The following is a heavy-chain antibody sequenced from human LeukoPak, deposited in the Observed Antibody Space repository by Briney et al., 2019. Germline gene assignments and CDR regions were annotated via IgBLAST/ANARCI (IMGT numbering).Heavy chain of an antibody. CDR2: IRGSDGST. Sequence: GGSLRLSCAASGFTFSSYAMSWVRQAPGKGLEWVSGIRGSDGSTNYADSVKGRFTISRESSKNTLYLQMNSLRAEDTAVYYCAKDSAKKYDDYWGQGTLVTVSS. D-gene: IGHD2/OR15-2a*01. CDR1: GFTFSSYA. CDR3: AKDSAKKYDDY. J-gene: IGHJ4*02. V-gene: IGHV3-23*01.